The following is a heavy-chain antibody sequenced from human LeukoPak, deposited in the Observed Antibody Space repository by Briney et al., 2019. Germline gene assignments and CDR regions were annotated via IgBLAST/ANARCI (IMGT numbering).Heavy chain of an antibody. CDR2: ISGSCDST. CDR3: AKLAPTPNLPDDY. Sequence: GGSLRLSCAASGFTFSSYAMSWVRQAPGKGLEWVSSISGSCDSTYYADSVKGRFTISRDNSKNTLYLQMNSLRDEDTAVYFCAKLAPTPNLPDDYWGQGTLVTVSS. CDR1: GFTFSSYA. J-gene: IGHJ4*02. D-gene: IGHD5-24*01. V-gene: IGHV3-23*01.